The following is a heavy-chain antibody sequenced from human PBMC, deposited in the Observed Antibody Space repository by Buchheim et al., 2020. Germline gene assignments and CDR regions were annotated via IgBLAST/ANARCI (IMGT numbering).Heavy chain of an antibody. CDR3: ARVGYYDSSGYYTPKTTYYYGMDV. V-gene: IGHV1-69*06. CDR2: IIPIFGTA. CDR1: GGTFSSYA. Sequence: QVQLVQSGAEVKKPGSSVKVSCKASGGTFSSYAISWVRQAPGQGLEWMGGIIPIFGTANYAQKFQGRVTITADKSTSTAYMELSSLRSEDTAVYYCARVGYYDSSGYYTPKTTYYYGMDVWGQGTT. D-gene: IGHD3-22*01. J-gene: IGHJ6*02.